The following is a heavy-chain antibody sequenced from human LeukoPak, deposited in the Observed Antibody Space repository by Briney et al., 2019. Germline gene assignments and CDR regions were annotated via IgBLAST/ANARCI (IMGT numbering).Heavy chain of an antibody. V-gene: IGHV5-51*01. CDR2: IHPVDSDT. CDR1: GYIFTNYW. CDR3: ARLQSGQWLLFDY. J-gene: IGHJ4*02. D-gene: IGHD6-19*01. Sequence: GESLQISCKGSGYIFTNYWIGWARQMPGKGLEWMGIIHPVDSDTRYSPSFQGQVTISADKSINTAYLQWSSLKASDTAMYYCARLQSGQWLLFDYWGQGTLVTVSS.